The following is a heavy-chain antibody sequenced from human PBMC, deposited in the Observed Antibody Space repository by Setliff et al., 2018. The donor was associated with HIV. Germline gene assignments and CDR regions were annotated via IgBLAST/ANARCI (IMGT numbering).Heavy chain of an antibody. Sequence: ASVKVSCKTFGYYFNIDYIHWVRQAPGQGLEWMGVIHPSGGSTSYAQSFQDRVTMTRDTSTSTVYMELSSLRSEDTAVYYCARVRYCSGGSCYGGEYWFDPWGQGTLVTVSS. CDR2: IHPSGGST. D-gene: IGHD2-15*01. CDR3: ARVRYCSGGSCYGGEYWFDP. J-gene: IGHJ5*02. V-gene: IGHV1-46*02. CDR1: GYYFNIDY.